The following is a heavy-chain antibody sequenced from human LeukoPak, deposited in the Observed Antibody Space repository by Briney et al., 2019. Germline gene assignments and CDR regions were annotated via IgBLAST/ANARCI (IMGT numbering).Heavy chain of an antibody. Sequence: ASVKVSCKASGYTFTSYGISWVRQAPGQGLEWMGWISAYNGNTNYAQKLQGRVTMTTDTSTSTAYMELRSLRSDDTAVYYCARRQSSGWPYYYYYYMDVWGKGTTVTVSS. V-gene: IGHV1-18*01. D-gene: IGHD6-19*01. CDR1: GYTFTSYG. J-gene: IGHJ6*03. CDR2: ISAYNGNT. CDR3: ARRQSSGWPYYYYYYMDV.